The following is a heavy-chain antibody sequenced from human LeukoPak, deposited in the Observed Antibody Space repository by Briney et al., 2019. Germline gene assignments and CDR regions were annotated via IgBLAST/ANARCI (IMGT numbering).Heavy chain of an antibody. D-gene: IGHD6-6*01. Sequence: GASVKVSCKASGYTFTSYDINWVRQATGQGLEWMGWMNPNSGNTGYAQKFQGRVTMTRNTSIGTAYMELSSLGSEDTAVYYCASHWGYGSSGSFDYWGQGTLVTVSS. CDR3: ASHWGYGSSGSFDY. V-gene: IGHV1-8*01. CDR2: MNPNSGNT. J-gene: IGHJ4*02. CDR1: GYTFTSYD.